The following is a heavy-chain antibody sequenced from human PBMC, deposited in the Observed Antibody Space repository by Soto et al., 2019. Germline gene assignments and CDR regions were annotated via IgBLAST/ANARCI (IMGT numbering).Heavy chain of an antibody. D-gene: IGHD2-8*02. CDR1: GFTVSTYG. Sequence: QVQLVESGGGVVQPGRSLRLSCAVSGFTVSTYGMHWVRQAPGKGLEWVAVISRDGGTKYYADSVKGRFTISRDNSRNSLFLEMNSLRGDDMAYYYCTGEVASGYWGQGTLVTVS. CDR2: ISRDGGTK. CDR3: TGEVASGY. J-gene: IGHJ4*02. V-gene: IGHV3-30*03.